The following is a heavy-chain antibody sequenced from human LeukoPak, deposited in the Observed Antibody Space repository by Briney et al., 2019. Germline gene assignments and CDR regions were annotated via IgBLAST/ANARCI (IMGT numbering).Heavy chain of an antibody. CDR3: ARDQGVAGSSIRAPDY. D-gene: IGHD6-19*01. Sequence: GGSLRLSCAVSGFTFSAYAMNWVRRAPGKGLEWVSAISANGGNTYHADSVKGRFSISRDNSKKTLYLQMNTLRAEDTAVYFCARDQGVAGSSIRAPDYWGQGTLVTVSS. V-gene: IGHV3-23*01. CDR1: GFTFSAYA. CDR2: ISANGGNT. J-gene: IGHJ4*02.